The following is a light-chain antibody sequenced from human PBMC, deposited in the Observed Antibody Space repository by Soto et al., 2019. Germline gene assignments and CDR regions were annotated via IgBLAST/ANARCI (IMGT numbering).Light chain of an antibody. J-gene: IGKJ4*01. Sequence: EIVLTQSPATLSLSPGERATLSCRASQRVSSHLTWYQQKPGQAPRLLIYDASNRATGIPARFSGSGSGTDFTLTISSLEPEDFAVYYCQQRTNWRLSFGGGTKVEIK. CDR1: QRVSSH. V-gene: IGKV3-11*01. CDR2: DAS. CDR3: QQRTNWRLS.